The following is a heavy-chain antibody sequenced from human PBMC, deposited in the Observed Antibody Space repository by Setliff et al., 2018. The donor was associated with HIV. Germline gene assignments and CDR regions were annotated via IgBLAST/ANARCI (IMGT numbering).Heavy chain of an antibody. CDR2: INAGNGNT. CDR1: GYTFTSYA. V-gene: IGHV1-3*01. D-gene: IGHD3-10*01. J-gene: IGHJ3*02. CDR3: ARGGALLGYYYGSGSYPPDAFDI. Sequence: RASVKVSCKASGYTFTSYAMHWVRQAPGQRLEWMGWINAGNGNTKYSQKFQGRVTITRDTSASTAYMELSSLRSEDTAVYYCARGGALLGYYYGSGSYPPDAFDIWGQGTMVTVS.